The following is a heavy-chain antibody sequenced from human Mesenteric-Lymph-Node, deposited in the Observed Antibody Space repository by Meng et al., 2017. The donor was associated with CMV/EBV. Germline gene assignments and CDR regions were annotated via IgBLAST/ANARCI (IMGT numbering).Heavy chain of an antibody. V-gene: IGHV1-2*02. CDR2: INPNSGGT. J-gene: IGHJ4*02. D-gene: IGHD3-3*01. CDR3: ARGLRFLEWLPEFGY. Sequence: ASVKVSCKASGYTFTNYPITWVRQAPGQGLEWMGWINPNSGGTNYAQKFQGRVTMTRDTSISTAYMELSRLRSDDTAVYYCARGLRFLEWLPEFGYWGQGTLVTVSS. CDR1: GYTFTNYP.